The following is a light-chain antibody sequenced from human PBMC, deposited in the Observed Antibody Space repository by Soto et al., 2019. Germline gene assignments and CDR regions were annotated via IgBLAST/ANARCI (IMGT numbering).Light chain of an antibody. CDR1: QGIGRA. Sequence: AIQLTQSPSSLSASVGDRVTVTCRASQGIGRALAWYQQKPGKAPKLLIYDASTLGTGVPSWFSGSGSGTDFTLTISSLQPEDFATYSCQQFNSYPLTFGGGTKVEIK. V-gene: IGKV1-13*02. CDR2: DAS. J-gene: IGKJ4*01. CDR3: QQFNSYPLT.